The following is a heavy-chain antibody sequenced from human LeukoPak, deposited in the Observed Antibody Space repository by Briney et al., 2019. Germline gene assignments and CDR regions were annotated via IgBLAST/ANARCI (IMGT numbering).Heavy chain of an antibody. CDR2: IYYSGST. D-gene: IGHD5-24*01. CDR3: ARAGRRPYDAFDI. CDR1: GGSFSGYY. Sequence: TSETLSLTCAVYGGSFSGYYWSWIRQPPGKGLEWIGSIYYSGSTYYNPSLKSRVTISVDTSKNQFSLKLSSVTAADTAVYYCARAGRRPYDAFDIWGQGTMVTVSS. V-gene: IGHV4-34*01. J-gene: IGHJ3*02.